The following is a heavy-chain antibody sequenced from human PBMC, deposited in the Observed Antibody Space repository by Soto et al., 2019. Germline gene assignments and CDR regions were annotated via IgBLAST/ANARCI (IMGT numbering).Heavy chain of an antibody. Sequence: GGSLRLSCKTSGFPFTNAWMSWVRQAPGKGLEWVGRIKSKKSGGTTDYGAPMRGRFSITRDDSQDTLYLEMNSLTVEDTAVYYCTTISVGYCDTRDCFLLDYWGQGTPVTVSS. D-gene: IGHD2-21*02. J-gene: IGHJ1*01. CDR2: IKSKKSGGTT. CDR3: TTISVGYCDTRDCFLLDY. V-gene: IGHV3-15*01. CDR1: GFPFTNAW.